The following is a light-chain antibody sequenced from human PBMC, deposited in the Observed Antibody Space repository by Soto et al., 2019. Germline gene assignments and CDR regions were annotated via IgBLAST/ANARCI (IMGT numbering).Light chain of an antibody. CDR1: QSLQHSNGYNF. CDR3: MQALQTQYS. Sequence: DIVMTQSPLSLPVTPGEPASISCRSSQSLQHSNGYNFLDWYLQKPGQSPQLLIYLGSNRASGVHDRFSGSGSGTDFTLKISRVEAEDVGVYYCMQALQTQYSFGQGTKLEIK. CDR2: LGS. J-gene: IGKJ2*01. V-gene: IGKV2-28*01.